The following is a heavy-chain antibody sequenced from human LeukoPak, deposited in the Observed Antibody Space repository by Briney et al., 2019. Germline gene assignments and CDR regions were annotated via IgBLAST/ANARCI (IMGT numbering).Heavy chain of an antibody. CDR1: GFTVSSNY. D-gene: IGHD6-19*01. Sequence: GGSLTLSCAASGFTVSSNYMSWVRQAPGKGLEWLSDIYSGGSTYYADSVKGRFTISRDYSKNTLYLQMNRLRSEDTAVYYCARDFSSGWYFDYWGQGTLVTVSS. V-gene: IGHV3-66*02. CDR3: ARDFSSGWYFDY. J-gene: IGHJ4*02. CDR2: IYSGGST.